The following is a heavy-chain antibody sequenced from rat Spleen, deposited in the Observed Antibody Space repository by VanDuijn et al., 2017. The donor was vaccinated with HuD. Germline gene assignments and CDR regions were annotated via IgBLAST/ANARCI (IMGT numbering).Heavy chain of an antibody. CDR3: TTDTFYDGTYYPGGFDY. CDR1: GFTFSNYG. J-gene: IGHJ2*01. D-gene: IGHD1-12*02. V-gene: IGHV5-29*01. CDR2: ISYDGSRI. Sequence: EVQLVESGGGLVQPGRSLKLSCAASGFTFSNYGMAWVRQAPTKGLEWVAIISYDGSRIYYRDSVKGRFTISRDNAKSTLHLQMNSLRSEDTATYYCTTDTFYDGTYYPGGFDYWGQGVMVTVSS.